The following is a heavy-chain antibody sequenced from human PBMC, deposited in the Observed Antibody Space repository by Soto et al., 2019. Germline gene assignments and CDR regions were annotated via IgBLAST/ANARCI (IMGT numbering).Heavy chain of an antibody. J-gene: IGHJ5*02. D-gene: IGHD6-19*01. Sequence: SLTCTVSGGSISSGDYYWSWIRQPPGKGLEWIGYIYYSGSTYYNPSLKSRVTISVDTSKNQFSLKLSSVTAADTAVYYCAREAVAGSNWFDPWGQGTLVTVSS. V-gene: IGHV4-30-4*01. CDR3: AREAVAGSNWFDP. CDR1: GGSISSGDYY. CDR2: IYYSGST.